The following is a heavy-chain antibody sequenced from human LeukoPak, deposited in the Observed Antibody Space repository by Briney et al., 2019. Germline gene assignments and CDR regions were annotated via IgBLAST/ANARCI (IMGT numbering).Heavy chain of an antibody. CDR1: GFTFDDYA. Sequence: GRSLRLSCAASGFTFDDYAMHWVRQAPGKGLEWVSGISWNSGSIGYADSVKGRFTISRENAKNSLYLQMNSLRAGDTAVYYCARGPPYSSGWYGYYGMDVWGQGTTVTVSS. CDR2: ISWNSGSI. V-gene: IGHV3-9*01. D-gene: IGHD6-19*01. J-gene: IGHJ6*02. CDR3: ARGPPYSSGWYGYYGMDV.